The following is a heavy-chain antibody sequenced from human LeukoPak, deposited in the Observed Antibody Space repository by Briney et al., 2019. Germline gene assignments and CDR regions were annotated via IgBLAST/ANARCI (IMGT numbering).Heavy chain of an antibody. D-gene: IGHD2-21*01. CDR3: AREGDGSRYYFDY. J-gene: IGHJ4*02. Sequence: GGSLRLSCAASGLTFRTHWMNWVRQAPGKGLEWLSHINGRGGIINYADSVKGRFTISRDNARNSLDLHMSSLGAEDTAVYYCAREGDGSRYYFDYWGQGILVTVSS. CDR1: GLTFRTHW. CDR2: INGRGGII. V-gene: IGHV3-48*04.